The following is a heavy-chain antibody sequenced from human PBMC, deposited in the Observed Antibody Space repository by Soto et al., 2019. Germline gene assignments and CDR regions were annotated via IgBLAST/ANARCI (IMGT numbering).Heavy chain of an antibody. CDR2: INADGSDT. D-gene: IGHD3-22*01. CDR3: AKARFYFDSSPYDS. CDR1: GFTFEDYA. J-gene: IGHJ4*02. V-gene: IGHV3-43*02. Sequence: EVQLVESGGGVVQPGGSLRLSCAASGFTFEDYALHWVRQSSGKGPEWVSLINADGSDTYYADSVKGRFTITRDNRKDSLYLQMNSLRPEDSAIYYCAKARFYFDSSPYDSWGQGPLVTVTS.